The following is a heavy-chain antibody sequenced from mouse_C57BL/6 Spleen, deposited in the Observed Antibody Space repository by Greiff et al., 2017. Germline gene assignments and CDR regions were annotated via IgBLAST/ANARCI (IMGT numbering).Heavy chain of an antibody. Sequence: QVQLKQSGTELVKPGASVKLSCKASGYTFTSYWMHWVKQRPGQGLEWIGNINPSNGGTNYNEKFKSKATLTVDKSSSTAYMQLSSLTSEDSAVYYCALYYYGSSYWYFDVWGTGTTVTVSS. CDR2: INPSNGGT. CDR1: GYTFTSYW. J-gene: IGHJ1*03. CDR3: ALYYYGSSYWYFDV. V-gene: IGHV1-53*01. D-gene: IGHD1-1*01.